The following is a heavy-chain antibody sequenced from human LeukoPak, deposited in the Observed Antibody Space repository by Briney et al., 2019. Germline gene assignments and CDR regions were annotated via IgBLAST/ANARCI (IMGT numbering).Heavy chain of an antibody. J-gene: IGHJ2*01. V-gene: IGHV1-69*05. CDR3: ARDRLMAAAGTVWYLDL. Sequence: SVKVSCKASGGTFSSYAISWVRQAPGQGLELMGWIIPIFGTANYAQKFQGRVTITTDESTSTAYMELSSLRSEDTAVYYCARDRLMAAAGTVWYLDLWGRGTLVTVSS. CDR1: GGTFSSYA. CDR2: IIPIFGTA. D-gene: IGHD6-13*01.